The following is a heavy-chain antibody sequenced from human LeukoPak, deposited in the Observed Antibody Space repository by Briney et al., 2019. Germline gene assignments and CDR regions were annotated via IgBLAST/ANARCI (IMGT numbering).Heavy chain of an antibody. D-gene: IGHD3-10*02. V-gene: IGHV3-21*06. CDR1: GFTLSSYS. CDR2: ISSTSTYI. J-gene: IGHJ4*02. CDR3: ARGVFGELY. Sequence: GESVTLLCAASGFTLSSYSMMWLRPAPGKGLEWVSSISSTSTYIYYAASVKGRFTISRDNAKNSLYLQVNRRRAEDTAVCDCARGVFGELYWGQGTLVTVSS.